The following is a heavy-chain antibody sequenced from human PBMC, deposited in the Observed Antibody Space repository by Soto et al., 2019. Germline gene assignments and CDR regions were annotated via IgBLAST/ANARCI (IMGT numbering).Heavy chain of an antibody. V-gene: IGHV3-23*01. CDR2: ISGSGGST. J-gene: IGHJ4*02. D-gene: IGHD2-2*01. CDR1: GFTFSSYA. Sequence: GGSLRLSCAASGFTFSSYAMSWVRQAPGKGLEWVSAISGSGGSTYYADSVKGRFTISRDNSKNTLYLQMNSLRAEDTAVYYCAKDTHQIVVVPAAMDYWGQGTLVTVS. CDR3: AKDTHQIVVVPAAMDY.